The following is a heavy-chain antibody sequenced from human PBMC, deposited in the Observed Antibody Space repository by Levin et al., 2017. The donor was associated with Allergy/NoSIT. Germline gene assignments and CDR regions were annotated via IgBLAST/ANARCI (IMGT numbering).Heavy chain of an antibody. CDR1: GFTFGSFG. CDR3: AKAKGFRGWYFVGMDV. CDR2: ISSDGSNK. Sequence: GGSLRLSCAASGFTFGSFGIHWVRQAPGKGLEWVAVISSDGSNKYYADSVKGRFTISRDNSKNTLYLQMNSLRPEDTAVYYCAKAKGFRGWYFVGMDVWGQGTTVTVSS. V-gene: IGHV3-30*18. J-gene: IGHJ6*02. D-gene: IGHD6-19*01.